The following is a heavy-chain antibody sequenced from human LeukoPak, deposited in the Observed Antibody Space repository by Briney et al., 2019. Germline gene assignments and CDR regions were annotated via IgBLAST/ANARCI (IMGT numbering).Heavy chain of an antibody. CDR1: GFTFSNTA. V-gene: IGHV3-23*01. J-gene: IGHJ4*02. CDR3: ARGTSSGWYSYDY. CDR2: ISASGDGT. Sequence: GGSLRLSCAGSGFTFSNTAMSWVRQAPGKGLEWVSAISASGDGTFYADSVKGRFTVSRDNSKNILYLQMNSLRVEDTAVYYCARGTSSGWYSYDYWGQGTLVTVSS. D-gene: IGHD6-19*01.